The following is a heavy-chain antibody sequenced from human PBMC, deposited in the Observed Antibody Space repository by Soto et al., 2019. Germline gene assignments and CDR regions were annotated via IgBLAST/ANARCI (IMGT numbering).Heavy chain of an antibody. D-gene: IGHD1-26*01. Sequence: SETLSLTCVVSGASISSTYWWSWVRQPPGKGLEWIGEIYHTGSTKYNPSLKSRVTISIDKSNNEFSLKLNSVTAADTAVYYCARDYGVIMGAIVDSWGQGTVVTVSS. CDR2: IYHTGST. J-gene: IGHJ4*02. CDR1: GASISSTYW. CDR3: ARDYGVIMGAIVDS. V-gene: IGHV4-4*02.